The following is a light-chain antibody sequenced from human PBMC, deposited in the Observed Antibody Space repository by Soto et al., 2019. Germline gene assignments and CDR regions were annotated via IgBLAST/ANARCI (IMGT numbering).Light chain of an antibody. CDR3: QQYNSYVWT. CDR2: KAS. V-gene: IGKV1-5*03. J-gene: IGKJ1*01. Sequence: DIQMTQSPSTLSASVGDRVTITCRASQAVSNYLNWYQQKPGKAPNLLIYKASSLESGVPSRFSGSGSGTEFTLTISSLQPDDFATYYCQQYNSYVWTFGQGTKVDIK. CDR1: QAVSNY.